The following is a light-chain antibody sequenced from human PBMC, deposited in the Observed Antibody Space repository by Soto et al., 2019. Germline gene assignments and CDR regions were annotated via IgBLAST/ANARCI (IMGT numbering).Light chain of an antibody. V-gene: IGKV3-15*01. CDR3: QPYNTLLLWP. CDR2: GAS. J-gene: IGKJ1*01. Sequence: AAVSVYQGERAPLSCRASQSVSSNLAWYQQKPGQAPRLLIYGASTRATGIPARFSGSGSGTEFTLTISSLQSEDFAVYDCQPYNTLLLWPFGQ. CDR1: QSVSSN.